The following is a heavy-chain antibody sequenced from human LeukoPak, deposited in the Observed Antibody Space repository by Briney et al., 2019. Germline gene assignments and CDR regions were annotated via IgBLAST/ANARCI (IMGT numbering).Heavy chain of an antibody. CDR2: TYYRSKWYN. Sequence: SQTLSLACAISGDSVSSNSAAWNWIRQSPSRGLEWLGRTYYRSKWYNDYAVSVKSRITINPDTSKNQFPLQLNSVTPEDTAVYYCARAFRAIYGWRKYDYWGQGTLVTVSS. D-gene: IGHD6-19*01. V-gene: IGHV6-1*01. J-gene: IGHJ4*02. CDR3: ARAFRAIYGWRKYDY. CDR1: GDSVSSNSAA.